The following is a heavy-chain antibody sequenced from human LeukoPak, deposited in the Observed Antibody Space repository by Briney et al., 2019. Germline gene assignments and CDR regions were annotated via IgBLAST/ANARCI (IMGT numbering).Heavy chain of an antibody. Sequence: SETLSLTCTVSGGSISRGGYYWSWIRQHPGKGLEWIGYIYYSGSTYYNPSLKSRVTISVDTSKNQFSLKLSSVTAADTAVYYYERDQVRYFDYWGQGTLVTVSS. J-gene: IGHJ4*02. CDR1: GGSISRGGYY. V-gene: IGHV4-31*03. CDR3: ERDQVRYFDY. CDR2: IYYSGST.